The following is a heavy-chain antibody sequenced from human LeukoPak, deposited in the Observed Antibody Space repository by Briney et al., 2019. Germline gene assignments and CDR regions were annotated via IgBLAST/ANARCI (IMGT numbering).Heavy chain of an antibody. J-gene: IGHJ4*02. CDR3: ARQGY. CDR2: IYYSGST. Sequence: SETLSLTCTVSGGSISSDYWSWIRQPPGKGLEWIGYIYYSGSTNYNPSLMSRVTISIKTSKNQFSLTLSSMTAADTAVYYCARQGYWGQGTLVTVSS. CDR1: GGSISSDY. V-gene: IGHV4-59*01.